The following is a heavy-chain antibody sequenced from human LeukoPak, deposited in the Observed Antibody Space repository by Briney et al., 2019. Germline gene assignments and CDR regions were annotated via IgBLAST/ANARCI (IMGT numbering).Heavy chain of an antibody. J-gene: IGHJ1*01. CDR1: GFTFSSYE. Sequence: PGGSLRLSCAASGFTFSSYEINWVRQAPGEGLEWDSYISSGGSTISYADSVTGRFTISRDQANHSMYLQRGTLRAEDTAVYYCARGPNYDSPGGELDSQHWGQGTLVTVSS. CDR2: ISSGGSTI. CDR3: ARGPNYDSPGGELDSQH. D-gene: IGHD3-16*01. V-gene: IGHV3-48*03.